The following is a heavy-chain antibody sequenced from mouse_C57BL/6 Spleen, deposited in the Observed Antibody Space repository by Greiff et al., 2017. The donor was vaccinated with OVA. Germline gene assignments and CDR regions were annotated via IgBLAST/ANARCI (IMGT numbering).Heavy chain of an antibody. V-gene: IGHV2-6-1*01. J-gene: IGHJ4*01. CDR1: GFSLTSYG. CDR2: IWSDGST. D-gene: IGHD1-1*01. CDR3: ARHDPYGSSYDYAMDY. Sequence: VQVVESGPGLVAPSQRLSITCTVSGFSLTSYGVHWVRQPPGKGLEWLVVIWSDGSTTYNSALKSRLSISKDNSKSQVFLKMNSLQTDDTAMYYCARHDPYGSSYDYAMDYWGQGTSVTVSS.